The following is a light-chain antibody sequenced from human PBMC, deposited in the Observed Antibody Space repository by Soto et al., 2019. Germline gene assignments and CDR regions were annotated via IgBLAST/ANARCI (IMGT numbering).Light chain of an antibody. J-gene: IGKJ1*01. CDR2: GAT. CDR3: QHHNSYGT. Sequence: DIRMTQSPSTLSASVGDRVTITCRASQNIDSWLAWYQQKPGKAPKIMIYGATSLESGVPSRFSASGSGTEFTLTISSLQPDDFATYYCQHHNSYGTFGQGTRVEI. V-gene: IGKV1-5*01. CDR1: QNIDSW.